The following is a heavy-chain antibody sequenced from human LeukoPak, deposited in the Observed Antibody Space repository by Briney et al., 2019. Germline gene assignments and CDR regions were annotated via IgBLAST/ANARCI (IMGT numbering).Heavy chain of an antibody. CDR1: GFTFSSYA. CDR2: ISGSGGST. D-gene: IGHD3-10*01. CDR3: ARFYYEKWFGELLIDY. V-gene: IGHV3-23*01. Sequence: GGSLRLSCAASGFTFSSYAMSWVRQAPGKGLEWVSAISGSGGSTYYADSVKGRFTISRDNSKNTLYLQMNSLRAEDTAVYYCARFYYEKWFGELLIDYWGQGTLVTVSS. J-gene: IGHJ4*02.